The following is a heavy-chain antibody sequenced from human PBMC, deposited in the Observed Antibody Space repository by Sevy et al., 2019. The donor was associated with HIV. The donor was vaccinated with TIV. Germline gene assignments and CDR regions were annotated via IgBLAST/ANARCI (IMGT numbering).Heavy chain of an antibody. V-gene: IGHV4-59*01. Sequence: SQTLSLTCTVSGGSISSYYWSWIRQPPGKGLEWMGYIYYSGSTNYNPSLKSRVTISVDTSKNQFALKLSSVTAADTAVYYCASTYYYDISGYYPSNENYYYYGMDVWGQGTTVTVSS. CDR2: IYYSGST. D-gene: IGHD3-22*01. CDR3: ASTYYYDISGYYPSNENYYYYGMDV. CDR1: GGSISSYY. J-gene: IGHJ6*02.